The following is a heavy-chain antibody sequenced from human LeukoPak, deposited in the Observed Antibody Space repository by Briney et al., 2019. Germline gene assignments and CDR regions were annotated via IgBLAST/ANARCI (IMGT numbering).Heavy chain of an antibody. Sequence: GGSLRLSCAASGFTFSSYGMHWVRQAPGKGLEWVAVIWYDGSNKYYADSVKGRFTISRDNSKNTLYLQMNSLRAEDTAVYYCARGGYGGLLYRNWFDPWGQGTLVTVSS. V-gene: IGHV3-33*01. CDR1: GFTFSSYG. D-gene: IGHD3-3*01. CDR2: IWYDGSNK. J-gene: IGHJ5*02. CDR3: ARGGYGGLLYRNWFDP.